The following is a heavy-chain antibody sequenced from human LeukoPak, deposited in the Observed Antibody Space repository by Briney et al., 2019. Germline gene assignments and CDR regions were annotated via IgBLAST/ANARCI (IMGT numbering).Heavy chain of an antibody. CDR2: IYYSGST. V-gene: IGHV4-30-4*01. CDR1: GGSISSGDYY. CDR3: ARAEVVGATTIDY. Sequence: SETLSLTCTVSGGSISSGDYYWSWIRQPPGKGLEWIGYIYYSGSTYYNPSLKSRVTISVDTSKNQFSLKLSSVTAADTAVYHCARAEVVGATTIDYWGQGTLVTVSS. D-gene: IGHD1-26*01. J-gene: IGHJ4*02.